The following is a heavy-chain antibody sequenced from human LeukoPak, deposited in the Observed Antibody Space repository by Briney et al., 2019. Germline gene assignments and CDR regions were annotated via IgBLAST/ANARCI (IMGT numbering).Heavy chain of an antibody. CDR1: GFTFSSYA. J-gene: IGHJ6*03. Sequence: PGGSLRLSCAASGFTFSSYAMHWVRQAPGKGLEWVSSISSSSSYIYYADSVKGRFTISRDNAKSSLYLQMNSLRAEDTAVYYCARTGCSSTSCPYYYYMDVWGKGTTVTISS. D-gene: IGHD2-2*01. V-gene: IGHV3-21*01. CDR2: ISSSSSYI. CDR3: ARTGCSSTSCPYYYYMDV.